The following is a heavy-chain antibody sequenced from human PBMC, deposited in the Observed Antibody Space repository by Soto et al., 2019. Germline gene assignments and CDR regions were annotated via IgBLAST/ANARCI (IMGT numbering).Heavy chain of an antibody. J-gene: IGHJ6*02. CDR1: GFTFSNDW. Sequence: GGSLRLSCAASGFTFSNDWMNWVRQGPGKGLEWVSRIISGGTRATYADSVKGRFTIARDNAKNTLYLEMHSLTAEDTAVYYCARERTSKGGMDVWGQGTTVTVS. CDR2: IISGGTRA. V-gene: IGHV3-74*01. CDR3: ARERTSKGGMDV.